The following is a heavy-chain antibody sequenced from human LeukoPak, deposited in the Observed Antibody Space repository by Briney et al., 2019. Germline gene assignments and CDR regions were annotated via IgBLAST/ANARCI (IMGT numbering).Heavy chain of an antibody. V-gene: IGHV3-23*01. D-gene: IGHD6-19*01. CDR1: GFTFSSYA. CDR2: IRGTGTTT. Sequence: GGSLRRSCAASGFTFSSYAMNWVRQAPGKGLEWVSTIRGTGTTTYYADSVKGRFTISRDNSKNTLYLEISSLRVEDTAVYYCAQDGISGWYGNHFDHWGQGTLVTVSP. J-gene: IGHJ4*02. CDR3: AQDGISGWYGNHFDH.